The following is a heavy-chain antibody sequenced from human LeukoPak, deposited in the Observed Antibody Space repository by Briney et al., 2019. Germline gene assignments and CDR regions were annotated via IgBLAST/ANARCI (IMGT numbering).Heavy chain of an antibody. CDR3: SRQVVGNDY. J-gene: IGHJ4*02. CDR2: INHSGYT. V-gene: IGHV4-34*01. D-gene: IGHD3-22*01. CDR1: GESTFSSYY. Sequence: PSETLSLTCAVYGESTFSSYYWCWIRHTPGGALEWIGVINHSGYTNYNPSLKSRVTLSIDTSKNQFSLRLNSVTAADTAVYYCSRQVVGNDYWGQGTLVTVSS.